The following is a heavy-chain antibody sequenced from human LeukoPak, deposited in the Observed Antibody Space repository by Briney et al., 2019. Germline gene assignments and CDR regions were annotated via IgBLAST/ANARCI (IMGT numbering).Heavy chain of an antibody. CDR3: ARGKVPTTPLYGMDV. J-gene: IGHJ6*02. Sequence: PSETLSLTCAVYGGSFSGYYWSWIRQPPGKGLEWIGEINHSGSTNYNPSLKSRVTISVDTSKNQFSLKLSSVTAADTAVYYCARGKVPTTPLYGMDVWGQGTTATVSS. CDR1: GGSFSGYY. V-gene: IGHV4-34*01. CDR2: INHSGST. D-gene: IGHD4/OR15-4a*01.